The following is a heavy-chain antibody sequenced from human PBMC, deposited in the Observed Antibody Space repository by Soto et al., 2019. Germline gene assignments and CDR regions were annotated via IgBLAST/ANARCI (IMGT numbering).Heavy chain of an antibody. CDR3: ARDLARGIFGVVIPRGMDV. CDR2: ISSSSSYI. CDR1: GFTFSSYS. Sequence: GGSLRLSCAASGFTFSSYSMNWVRQAQGKGLEWVSSISSSSSYIYYADSVKGRFTISRDNAKNSLYLQMNSLRAEDTAVYYCARDLARGIFGVVIPRGMDVWGQGTTVTVSS. J-gene: IGHJ6*02. D-gene: IGHD3-3*01. V-gene: IGHV3-21*01.